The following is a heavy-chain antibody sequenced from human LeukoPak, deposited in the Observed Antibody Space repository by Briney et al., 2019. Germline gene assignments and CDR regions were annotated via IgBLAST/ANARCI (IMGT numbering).Heavy chain of an antibody. D-gene: IGHD4-17*01. Sequence: GASVKVSCTVSGYTLTELSMHWVRQAPGKGLEWMGGFDPEDGETIYAQKFQGRVTMTEDTSTDTAYMELSSLRSEDTAVYYCATGVTTPLYWYFDLWGRGTLVTVSS. CDR1: GYTLTELS. CDR2: FDPEDGET. CDR3: ATGVTTPLYWYFDL. V-gene: IGHV1-24*01. J-gene: IGHJ2*01.